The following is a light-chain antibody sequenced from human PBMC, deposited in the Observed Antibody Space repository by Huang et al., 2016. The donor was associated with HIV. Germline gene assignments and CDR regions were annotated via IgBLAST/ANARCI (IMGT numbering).Light chain of an antibody. CDR3: QQYHSTPYT. V-gene: IGKV1-NL1*01. CDR2: AAS. CDR1: QAIAKS. Sequence: DIQMTQSPSSLSASVRNRVTITCRASQAIAKSLAWYQQKPGKAPKLLLYAASRLESGVPSRFSGSGSGTDYTLTISSRQPEDFATYYCQQYHSTPYTFGQGTKLEIK. J-gene: IGKJ2*01.